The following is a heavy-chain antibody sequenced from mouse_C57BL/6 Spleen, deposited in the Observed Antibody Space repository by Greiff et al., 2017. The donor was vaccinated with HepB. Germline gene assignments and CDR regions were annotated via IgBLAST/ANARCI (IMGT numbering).Heavy chain of an antibody. Sequence: VQLQQSGAELVRPGSSVKLSCKASGYTFTSYWMHWVKQRPIQGLEWIGNIDPSDSETHYNQKFKDKATLTVDKSSSTAYMQLSSLTSEDSAVYYCARGSYYGSLYAMDYWGQGTSVTVSS. CDR2: IDPSDSET. CDR1: GYTFTSYW. CDR3: ARGSYYGSLYAMDY. V-gene: IGHV1-52*01. D-gene: IGHD1-1*01. J-gene: IGHJ4*01.